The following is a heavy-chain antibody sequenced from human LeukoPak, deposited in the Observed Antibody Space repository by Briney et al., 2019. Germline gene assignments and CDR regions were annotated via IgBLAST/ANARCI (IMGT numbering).Heavy chain of an antibody. Sequence: GGSLRLSCAASGFTFDDYAMHWVRQAPGKGLEWVSCISGSGGSTYYADSVKGRFTISRDNSKNTLYLQMNSLRAEDTAVYYCAKDPDDSSGYYYFPYYFDYWGQGTLVTVSS. D-gene: IGHD3-22*01. CDR2: ISGSGGST. CDR3: AKDPDDSSGYYYFPYYFDY. J-gene: IGHJ4*02. V-gene: IGHV3-23*01. CDR1: GFTFDDYA.